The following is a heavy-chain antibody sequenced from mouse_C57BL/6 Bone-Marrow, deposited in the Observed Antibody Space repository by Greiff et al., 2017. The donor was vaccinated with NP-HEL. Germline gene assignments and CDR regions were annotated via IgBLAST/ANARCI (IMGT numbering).Heavy chain of an antibody. V-gene: IGHV1-80*01. CDR3: ARGDSPYAMDY. Sequence: QVQLQQSGAELVKPGASVKISCKASGYAFSSYWMNWVKQRPGKGLEWIGQIYPGDGDTNYNGKFKGKATLTADKSSGTAYMQLSSLTSEDSAVYFCARGDSPYAMDYWGQGTSVTVSS. J-gene: IGHJ4*01. CDR1: GYAFSSYW. CDR2: IYPGDGDT.